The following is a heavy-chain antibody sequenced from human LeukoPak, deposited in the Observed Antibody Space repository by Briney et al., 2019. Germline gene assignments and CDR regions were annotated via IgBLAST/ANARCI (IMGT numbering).Heavy chain of an antibody. V-gene: IGHV1-18*01. CDR1: GYTFTSYG. CDR2: ISAYNGST. CDR3: ARDSSGYPTDY. J-gene: IGHJ4*02. D-gene: IGHD3-22*01. Sequence: VSVKVSCKASGYTFTSYGISWVRQAPGQGLEWMGWISAYNGSTNYAQKLQGRVTMTTDTSTSTAYMELRSLRSDDTAVYYCARDSSGYPTDYWGQGTLVTVSS.